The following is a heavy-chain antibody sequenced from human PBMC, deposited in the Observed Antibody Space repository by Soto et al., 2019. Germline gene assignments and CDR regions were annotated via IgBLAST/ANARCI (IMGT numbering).Heavy chain of an antibody. CDR2: IYYSGST. D-gene: IGHD5-18*01. J-gene: IGHJ5*02. CDR3: ARELLQLWSIGPGYPTYNWFDP. CDR1: GGSISSYY. V-gene: IGHV4-59*01. Sequence: PSETLSLTCTVSGGSISSYYWSWIRQPPGKGLEWIGYIYYSGSTNYNPSLKSRVTISVDTSKNQFSLKLSSVTAADTAVYYCARELLQLWSIGPGYPTYNWFDPWGQGTLVTVSS.